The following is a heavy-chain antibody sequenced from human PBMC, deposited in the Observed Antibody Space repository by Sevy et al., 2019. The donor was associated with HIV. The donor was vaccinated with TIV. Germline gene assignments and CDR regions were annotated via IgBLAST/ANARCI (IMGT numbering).Heavy chain of an antibody. CDR3: ARGQWEHPF. Sequence: SETLSLTCAVYGGSLSGYYWSWIRQPPGKGLEWIGEIMPSGITNYYPSLKSRVSISIDTSKNQFSLKVNSVTAADTAMYFCARGQWEHPFWGQGTQVTVSS. V-gene: IGHV4-34*01. D-gene: IGHD1-26*01. CDR1: GGSLSGYY. J-gene: IGHJ4*02. CDR2: IMPSGIT.